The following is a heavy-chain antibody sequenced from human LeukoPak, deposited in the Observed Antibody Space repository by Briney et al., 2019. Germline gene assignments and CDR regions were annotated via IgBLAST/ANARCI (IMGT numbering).Heavy chain of an antibody. CDR3: ARGMVPRTGYYGSGSYYNVRWFDP. V-gene: IGHV3-7*03. D-gene: IGHD3-10*01. CDR1: GFTFSSYW. CDR2: IKQDGSEK. J-gene: IGHJ5*02. Sequence: GGSLRLSCAASGFTFSSYWMIWVRQAPGKGLEWVANIKQDGSEKYYVDSVKGRFTISRDNAKNSLYLQMNSLRAEDTAVYYCARGMVPRTGYYGSGSYYNVRWFDPWGQGTLVTVSS.